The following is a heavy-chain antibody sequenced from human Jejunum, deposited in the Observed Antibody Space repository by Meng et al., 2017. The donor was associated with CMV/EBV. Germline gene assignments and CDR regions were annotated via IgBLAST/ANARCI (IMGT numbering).Heavy chain of an antibody. J-gene: IGHJ5*02. CDR3: ARESGSYYWFDP. CDR2: IYTSGST. D-gene: IGHD1-26*01. CDR1: AGPISCYY. Sequence: QVLLQESGPGLVKSSETLSLTCFVSAGPISCYYWSWIRQPAGKGLEWIGRIYTSGSTHYNPSLKSRLTMSVDLAKNQISLKLSSVTAADTAVYYCARESGSYYWFDPWGQGTLVTVSS. V-gene: IGHV4-4*07.